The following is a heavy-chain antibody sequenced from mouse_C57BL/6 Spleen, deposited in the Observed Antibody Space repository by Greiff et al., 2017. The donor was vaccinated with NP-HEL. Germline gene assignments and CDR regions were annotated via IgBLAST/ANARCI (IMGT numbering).Heavy chain of an antibody. D-gene: IGHD1-1*01. CDR2: INPSNGGT. J-gene: IGHJ1*03. Sequence: QVHVKQPGTELVKPGASVKLSCKASGYTFTSYWMHWVKQRPGQGLEWIGNINPSNGGTNYNEKFKSKATLTVDKSSSTAYMQLSSLTSEDSAVYYCARGTHYYGSSYWYFDVWGTGTTVTVSS. CDR1: GYTFTSYW. V-gene: IGHV1-53*01. CDR3: ARGTHYYGSSYWYFDV.